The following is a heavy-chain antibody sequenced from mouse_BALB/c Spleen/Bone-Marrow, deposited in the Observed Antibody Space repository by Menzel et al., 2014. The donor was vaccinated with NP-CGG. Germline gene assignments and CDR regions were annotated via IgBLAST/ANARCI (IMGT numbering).Heavy chain of an antibody. D-gene: IGHD1-1*01. Sequence: VQLQQSGPGLVAPPQSLSITCTVSGFPLSSYGVHWVRQCPGKGLEWLGIIWAGGGTNYNSALMSRLSISKDNSKSQVFLKMNSLQTDDTAMYYCARGDYGSTYWFAYWGQGTLVTVSA. CDR2: IWAGGGT. CDR3: ARGDYGSTYWFAY. V-gene: IGHV2-9*02. CDR1: GFPLSSYG. J-gene: IGHJ3*01.